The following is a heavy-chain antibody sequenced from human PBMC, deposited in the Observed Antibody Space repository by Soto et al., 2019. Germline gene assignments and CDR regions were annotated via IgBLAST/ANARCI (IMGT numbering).Heavy chain of an antibody. Sequence: PGGSLRLSCAASGFTFSSYSMNWVRQAPGKGLEWVSSISSSSSYIYYADSVKGRFTISRDNAKNSLYLQMNSLRAEDTAVYYCARVEDIVVVPAELVYWGQGTLVTVSS. J-gene: IGHJ4*02. CDR3: ARVEDIVVVPAELVY. V-gene: IGHV3-21*01. D-gene: IGHD2-2*01. CDR1: GFTFSSYS. CDR2: ISSSSSYI.